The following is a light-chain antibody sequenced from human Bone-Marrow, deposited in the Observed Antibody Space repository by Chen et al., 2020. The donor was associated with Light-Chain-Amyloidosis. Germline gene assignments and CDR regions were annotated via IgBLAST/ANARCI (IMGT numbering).Light chain of an antibody. CDR1: SSNIGAGND. Sequence: QSVLTQPPSVSGAPGQKVTILCTGSSSNIGAGNDVHWYQQLPGTTPKILIYGNTNRLSGVPSRFSGSKSGTSASRVISGLQPDDEADYHCQTYANATHVFGTGTKVIVL. CDR3: QTYANATHV. CDR2: GNT. J-gene: IGLJ1*01. V-gene: IGLV1-40*01.